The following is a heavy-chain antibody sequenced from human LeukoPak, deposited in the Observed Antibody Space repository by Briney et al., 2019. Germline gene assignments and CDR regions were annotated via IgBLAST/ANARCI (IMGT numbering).Heavy chain of an antibody. J-gene: IGHJ4*02. D-gene: IGHD4-17*01. CDR2: ISGSGGST. Sequence: PGGSLRLSCAASGLTFSSYPMSWVRQAPGKGLEWVPAISGSGGSTYYADSVKGRFTISRDNSKNTLYLQMNSRRAEDTAVYYCAKGPKGAYGDFFDYWGQGTLVTVSS. V-gene: IGHV3-23*01. CDR1: GLTFSSYP. CDR3: AKGPKGAYGDFFDY.